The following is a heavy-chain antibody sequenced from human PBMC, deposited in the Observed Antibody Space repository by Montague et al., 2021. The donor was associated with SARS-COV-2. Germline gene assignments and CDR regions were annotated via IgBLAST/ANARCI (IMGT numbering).Heavy chain of an antibody. CDR1: GGSVSSSSYY. V-gene: IGHV4-39*01. CDR3: ARLWDTVYYYYGMDV. D-gene: IGHD1-26*01. J-gene: IGHJ6*02. CDR2: IHYSGST. Sequence: SETLSLTCTVSGGSVSSSSYYWGWICQPPGKGLEWIGSIHYSGSTYYNPSLKSRVSISVDTSKNQFSLKLSSVTAADTAVCYCARLWDTVYYYYGMDVWGQGTTVTVSS.